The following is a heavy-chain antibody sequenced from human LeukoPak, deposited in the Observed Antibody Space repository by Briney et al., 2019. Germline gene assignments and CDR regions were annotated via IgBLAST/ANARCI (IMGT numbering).Heavy chain of an antibody. CDR1: GYTFTGYD. D-gene: IGHD3-3*01. CDR3: ARAGGFWRSFDI. V-gene: IGHV1-2*02. Sequence: ASVKVSCKASGYTFTGYDMHWVRQAPGQGLEWMGWINPNSGGTNYAQKFQGRVTMTRDTSISTAYMELSRLRSDDTAVYYCARAGGFWRSFDIWGQGTMVTVSS. CDR2: INPNSGGT. J-gene: IGHJ3*02.